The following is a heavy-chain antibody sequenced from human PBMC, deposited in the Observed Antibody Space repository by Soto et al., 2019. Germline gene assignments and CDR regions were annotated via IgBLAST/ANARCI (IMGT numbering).Heavy chain of an antibody. CDR3: ARVYCSGGGCYGIDY. V-gene: IGHV1-46*01. Sequence: QVQLVQSGAEVKKPGASVKVSCKASGYTFTSYYMHWVRQAPGQGLEWMGIINPSGGSTSYAQKCQGRVTMTRDTSTSTVYMELSSLRSEDTAVYYCARVYCSGGGCYGIDYWGQGTLVTVSS. D-gene: IGHD2-15*01. CDR1: GYTFTSYY. CDR2: INPSGGST. J-gene: IGHJ4*02.